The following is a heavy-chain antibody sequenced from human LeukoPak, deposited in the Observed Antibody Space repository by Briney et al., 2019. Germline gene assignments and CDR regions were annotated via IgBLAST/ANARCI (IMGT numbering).Heavy chain of an antibody. CDR3: AKDSSGSYTSAFDI. J-gene: IGHJ3*02. Sequence: GGSLRLSCAASGFTFSSYGMHWVRQAPGKGLEWVAVIWYDGSSKYYADSVKGRFTISRDNSKNTLYLQMNSLRAEDTAVYYCAKDSSGSYTSAFDIWGQGTMVTVSS. CDR1: GFTFSSYG. CDR2: IWYDGSSK. D-gene: IGHD1-26*01. V-gene: IGHV3-33*06.